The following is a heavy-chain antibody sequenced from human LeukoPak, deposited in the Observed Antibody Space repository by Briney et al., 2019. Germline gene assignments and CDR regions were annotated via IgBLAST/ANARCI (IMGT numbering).Heavy chain of an antibody. V-gene: IGHV4-30-4*01. CDR3: ARGQSDAFDI. CDR2: IYDSGSA. CDR1: GGSIGSGDYY. J-gene: IGHJ3*02. Sequence: SETLSLTCTVSGGSIGSGDYYCSWIRQPPGKGLEWIGYIYDSGSAYYNPSLKSRVTISVDTSKNQLSLKLSSVTAADTAVYYCARGQSDAFDIWGQGTLVTVSS.